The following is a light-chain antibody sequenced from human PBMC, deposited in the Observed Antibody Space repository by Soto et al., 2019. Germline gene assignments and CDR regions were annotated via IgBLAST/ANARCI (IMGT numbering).Light chain of an antibody. CDR2: DAS. V-gene: IGKV1-5*01. Sequence: DIQMTQSPSTLSASVGDRVTITCRARQTISIWLAWYQHKPGKAPKLLIYDASILESGGPSRFSGSGSGTEFPLTISSLQPDDFATYYLQQYNSYRTFGQGTKVEIK. CDR3: QQYNSYRT. CDR1: QTISIW. J-gene: IGKJ1*01.